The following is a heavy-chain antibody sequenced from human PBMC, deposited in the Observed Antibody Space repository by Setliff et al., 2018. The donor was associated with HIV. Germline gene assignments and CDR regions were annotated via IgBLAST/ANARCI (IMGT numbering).Heavy chain of an antibody. Sequence: ASVKVSCKASGYSFINYGISWVRQAPGQGPEWMGWISPYTGNTDYAPRLLGRVTMTTDTSTSTACLELRSLTSDDTAVYYCARARLQGIVTAVGPRDNCLDPWGQGTRVTVSS. CDR2: ISPYTGNT. CDR3: ARARLQGIVTAVGPRDNCLDP. J-gene: IGHJ5*02. CDR1: GYSFINYG. V-gene: IGHV1-18*01. D-gene: IGHD1-26*01.